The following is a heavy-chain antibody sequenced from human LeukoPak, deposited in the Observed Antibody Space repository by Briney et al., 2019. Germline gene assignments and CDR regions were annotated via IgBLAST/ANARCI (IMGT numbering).Heavy chain of an antibody. D-gene: IGHD7-27*01. CDR2: IVVGSDNT. CDR3: AAETQKRNWGSPHDDAFDI. CDR1: GFTFTSSA. V-gene: IGHV1-58*02. Sequence: SVKVSCKASGFTFTSSAMQWVRQARGQRLEWIGWIVVGSDNTNYAQKFQERVTITRDMSTSTAYMELSSLRSEDTAVYYCAAETQKRNWGSPHDDAFDIWGQGTMVTVSS. J-gene: IGHJ3*02.